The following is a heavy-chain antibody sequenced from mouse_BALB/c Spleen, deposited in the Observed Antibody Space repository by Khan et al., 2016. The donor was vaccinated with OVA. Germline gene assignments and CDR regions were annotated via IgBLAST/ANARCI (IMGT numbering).Heavy chain of an antibody. V-gene: IGHV1S132*01. D-gene: IGHD3-2*02. CDR2: IYPGTDNA. J-gene: IGHJ2*01. CDR3: AREEALYYFDY. Sequence: QVQLQQPGAELVRPGASVKLSCKTSGYIFTSYWIHWVKQRSGQGLEWIARIYPGTDNAYYNENLKDKATLTADKSSSTAYMQLSSLKSEDSAVYFCAREEALYYFDYWGQGTTLTVSS. CDR1: GYIFTSYW.